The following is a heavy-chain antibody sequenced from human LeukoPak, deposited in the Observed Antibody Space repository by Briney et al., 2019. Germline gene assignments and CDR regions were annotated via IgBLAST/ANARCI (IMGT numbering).Heavy chain of an antibody. Sequence: WASVKVSCKASGYTFTGYYMHWVRQAPGQGLEWMGIINPSGGSTSYAQKFQGRVTMTRDMSTSTVYMELSSLRSEDTAVYYCARDRGYSYGTPDGFDYWGQGTLVTVSS. V-gene: IGHV1-46*01. CDR3: ARDRGYSYGTPDGFDY. CDR2: INPSGGST. CDR1: GYTFTGYY. D-gene: IGHD5-18*01. J-gene: IGHJ4*02.